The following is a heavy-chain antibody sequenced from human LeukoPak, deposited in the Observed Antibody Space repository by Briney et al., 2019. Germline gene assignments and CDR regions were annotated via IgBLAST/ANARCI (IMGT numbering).Heavy chain of an antibody. V-gene: IGHV3-21*01. D-gene: IGHD6-6*01. CDR3: AREGIMIVQSNRYYYYYMDV. CDR1: GFTFSSYS. J-gene: IGHJ6*03. Sequence: GGSLRLSCAASGFTFSSYSMNWVRQAPGKGLEWVSSISSSSSYIYYADSVKGRFTISRDNAKNSLYLQMNSLRAEDTAVYYCAREGIMIVQSNRYYYYYMDVWGKGTTVTVSS. CDR2: ISSSSSYI.